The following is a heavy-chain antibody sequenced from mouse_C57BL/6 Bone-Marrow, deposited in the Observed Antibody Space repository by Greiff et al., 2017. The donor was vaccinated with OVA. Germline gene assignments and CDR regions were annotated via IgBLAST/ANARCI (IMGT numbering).Heavy chain of an antibody. D-gene: IGHD2-10*02. V-gene: IGHV10-1*01. CDR3: VRQGYGHLFDY. CDR1: GFSFNTYA. J-gene: IGHJ2*01. Sequence: EVQLQESGGGLVQPKGSLKLSCAASGFSFNTYAMNWVRQAPGKGLEWVARIRSKSNNYATYYADSVKDRFTISRDDSESMLYLQMNNLKTEDTAMYYCVRQGYGHLFDYWGQGTTLTVSS. CDR2: IRSKSNNYAT.